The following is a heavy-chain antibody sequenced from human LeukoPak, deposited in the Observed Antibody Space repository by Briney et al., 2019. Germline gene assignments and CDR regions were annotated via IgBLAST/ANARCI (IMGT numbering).Heavy chain of an antibody. J-gene: IGHJ4*02. V-gene: IGHV3-21*01. CDR3: ARVSGSGYYYIDY. Sequence: GGSLRLSCAASGFTFSSYSMNWVRQAPGKGLECVSSISSSSSYIYYADSVKGRFTISRDNAKNSLYLQMNSLRAEDTAVYYCARVSGSGYYYIDYWGQGTLVTVSS. D-gene: IGHD3-3*01. CDR2: ISSSSSYI. CDR1: GFTFSSYS.